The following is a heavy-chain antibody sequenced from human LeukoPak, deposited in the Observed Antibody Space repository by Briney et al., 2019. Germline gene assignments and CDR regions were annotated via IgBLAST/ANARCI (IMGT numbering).Heavy chain of an antibody. CDR2: INAGNGNT. Sequence: ASVKVSCKASGGTFSSYAISWVRQAPGQRLEWMGWINAGNGNTKYSQKFQGRVTITRDTSASTAYMELSSLRSEDTAVYYCAVLAVAGTWGQGTLVTVSS. D-gene: IGHD6-19*01. CDR3: AVLAVAGT. CDR1: GGTFSSYA. V-gene: IGHV1-3*01. J-gene: IGHJ4*02.